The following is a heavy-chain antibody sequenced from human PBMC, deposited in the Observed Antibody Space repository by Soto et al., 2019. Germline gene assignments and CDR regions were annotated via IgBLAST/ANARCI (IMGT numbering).Heavy chain of an antibody. CDR1: GFIFSNYG. CDR2: MSYDGGNK. CDR3: AKELCGADRYSVEYFQH. Sequence: QVQLVESGGGVVQPGKSLRLSCAASGFIFSNYGMHWVRQAPGKGLEWVAVMSYDGGNKYYADSVKGRFTISRDNSKNTLYLQMNSLRAEDTAVYYCAKELCGADRYSVEYFQHWGQGTLVTVSS. J-gene: IGHJ1*01. D-gene: IGHD2-21*02. V-gene: IGHV3-30*18.